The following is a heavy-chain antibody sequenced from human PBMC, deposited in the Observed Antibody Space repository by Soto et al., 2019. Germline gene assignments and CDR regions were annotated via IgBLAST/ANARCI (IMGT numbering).Heavy chain of an antibody. V-gene: IGHV3-23*01. CDR2: ISGSGGST. J-gene: IGHJ6*02. CDR3: AKDRSRFLEWLPVMDV. D-gene: IGHD3-3*01. Sequence: TGGSLRLSCAASGFTFSSYWMHWVRQAPGKGLEWVSGISGSGGSTTYADSVKGRFTISRDNSKNTLYLQMNSLRAEDTAVYYCAKDRSRFLEWLPVMDVWGQGTTVTVSS. CDR1: GFTFSSYW.